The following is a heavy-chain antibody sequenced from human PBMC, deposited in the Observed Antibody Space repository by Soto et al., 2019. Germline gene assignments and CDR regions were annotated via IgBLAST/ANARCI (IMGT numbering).Heavy chain of an antibody. CDR1: GYTFTGYY. CDR3: AINIAAPGAFDI. CDR2: INPNSGGT. D-gene: IGHD6-13*01. Sequence: ASVKVSCKASGYTFTGYYMHWVRQAPGQGLEWMGWINPNSGGTSYAQKFQGRVTMTRDTSISTAYMELSRLRSDDTAVYYCAINIAAPGAFDIWGQGTMVTVSS. V-gene: IGHV1-2*02. J-gene: IGHJ3*02.